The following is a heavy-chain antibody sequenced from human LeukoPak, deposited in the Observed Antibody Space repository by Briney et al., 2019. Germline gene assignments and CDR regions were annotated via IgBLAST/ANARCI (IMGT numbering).Heavy chain of an antibody. J-gene: IGHJ4*02. CDR3: TTDSGSGSYHDY. D-gene: IGHD3-10*01. Sequence: PGGSLRLSCAASGFTFSSYSMNWVRQAPGKGLEWVSSISSSSSYIYYADSVKGRFTISRDNAKNSLYLQMNSLKTEDTAVYYCTTDSGSGSYHDYWGQGTLVTVSS. V-gene: IGHV3-21*03. CDR1: GFTFSSYS. CDR2: ISSSSSYI.